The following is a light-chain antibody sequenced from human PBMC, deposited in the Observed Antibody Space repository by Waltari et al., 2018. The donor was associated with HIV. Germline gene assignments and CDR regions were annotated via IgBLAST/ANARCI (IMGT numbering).Light chain of an antibody. CDR3: CSYAGNYTLV. V-gene: IGLV2-11*01. Sequence: QSALTQPRAVSGSPGQSVTASCTGTSSDVGGYNYACWYQQHPGKAPKLMIYDVNKRPSGVPDRFSGSKSGNTASLTISGLQAEDEADYYCCSYAGNYTLVFGGGTKLTVL. CDR2: DVN. CDR1: SSDVGGYNY. J-gene: IGLJ2*01.